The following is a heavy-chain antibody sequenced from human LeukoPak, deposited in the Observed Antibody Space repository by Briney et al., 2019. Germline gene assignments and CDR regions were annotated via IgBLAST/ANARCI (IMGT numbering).Heavy chain of an antibody. V-gene: IGHV3-33*01. CDR3: VRAYDILTGPEY. CDR2: IWYDGSNK. CDR1: GFTFSRYG. Sequence: GGSLRLSCAASGFTFSRYGTHWVRQAPGKGLEWVAVIWYDGSNKYYADSVKGRFTISRDNSQNMLYLQMNSLSAEDTAVYYCVRAYDILTGPEYWGQGTLVTVSS. J-gene: IGHJ4*02. D-gene: IGHD3-9*01.